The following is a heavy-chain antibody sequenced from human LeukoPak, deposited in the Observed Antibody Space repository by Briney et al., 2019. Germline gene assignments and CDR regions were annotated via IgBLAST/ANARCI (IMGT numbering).Heavy chain of an antibody. D-gene: IGHD6-13*01. V-gene: IGHV4-59*01. CDR1: GGSISSDY. CDR3: ARWYSDTWYNWFDP. CDR2: IYHSGST. Sequence: SETLSLTCTVSGGSISSDYWSWIRQPPGKGLEWIGYIYHSGSTNYNPSLKSRVTISVDTSKNQFSLKLSSVTAADTAVYYCARWYSDTWYNWFDPWGQGTLVTVSS. J-gene: IGHJ5*02.